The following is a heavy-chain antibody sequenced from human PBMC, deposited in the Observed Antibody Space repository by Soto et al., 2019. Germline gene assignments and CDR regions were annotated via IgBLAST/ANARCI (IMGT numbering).Heavy chain of an antibody. V-gene: IGHV4-30-2*01. Sequence: SETLSLTCAVSGGSISSGGYSWSWIRQPPGKGLEWIGYIYHSGSTYYNPSLKSRVTISVDRSKNQFSLKLSSVTAADTAVYYCARGRGSYGYNSYYYGMDVWGQGTTVTVSS. CDR2: IYHSGST. J-gene: IGHJ6*02. CDR3: ARGRGSYGYNSYYYGMDV. CDR1: GGSISSGGYS. D-gene: IGHD5-18*01.